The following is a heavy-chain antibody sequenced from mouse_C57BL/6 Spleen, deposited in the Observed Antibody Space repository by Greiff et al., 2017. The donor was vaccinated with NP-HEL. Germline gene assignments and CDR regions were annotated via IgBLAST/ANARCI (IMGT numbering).Heavy chain of an antibody. D-gene: IGHD1-1*01. Sequence: QVQLKQSGAELVKPGASVKMSCKASGYTFTSYWITWVKQRPGQGLEWIGDIYPGSGSTNYYEKFKSKATLTVDTSSSTAYMQLSSLTSEDSAVYYCARFITTVVADYWGQGTTLTVSS. V-gene: IGHV1-55*01. J-gene: IGHJ2*01. CDR1: GYTFTSYW. CDR2: IYPGSGST. CDR3: ARFITTVVADY.